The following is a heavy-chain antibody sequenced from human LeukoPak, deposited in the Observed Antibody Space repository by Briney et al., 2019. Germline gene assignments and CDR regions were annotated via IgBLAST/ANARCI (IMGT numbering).Heavy chain of an antibody. D-gene: IGHD6-13*01. CDR2: IYYDGST. Sequence: PSETLSLTCTVSGGSISSYYWSWIRQPPGKGLEWIGYIYYDGSTDYNPSLKSRVTISVDTSKNQFSLRLSSVTAADTAVYYCAKENYPSSSWYPYGMDVWGQGTTVTVSS. CDR1: GGSISSYY. J-gene: IGHJ6*02. V-gene: IGHV4-59*06. CDR3: AKENYPSSSWYPYGMDV.